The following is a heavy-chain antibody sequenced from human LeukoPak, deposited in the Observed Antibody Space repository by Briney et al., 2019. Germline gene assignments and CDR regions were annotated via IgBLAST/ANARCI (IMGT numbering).Heavy chain of an antibody. Sequence: GGSLKLPCAASGFTFSGSAMHWVRQAPGKGLEWVAVISYDGSNKYYADSVKGRFTISRDNSKNTLYLQMNSLRAEDTAVYYCARGTPSSSGWLYYGMDVWGQGTTVTVSS. V-gene: IGHV3-30-3*01. CDR3: ARGTPSSSGWLYYGMDV. CDR2: ISYDGSNK. CDR1: GFTFSGSA. D-gene: IGHD6-19*01. J-gene: IGHJ6*02.